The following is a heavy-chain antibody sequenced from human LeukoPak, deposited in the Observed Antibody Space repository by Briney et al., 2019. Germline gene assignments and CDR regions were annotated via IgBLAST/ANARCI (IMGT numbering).Heavy chain of an antibody. CDR2: ISSSSGTI. V-gene: IGHV3-48*02. CDR1: GFTFSSYS. CDR3: ARGSEWLLYASYYYYYGMDV. J-gene: IGHJ6*02. D-gene: IGHD3-3*01. Sequence: GGSLRLSCAASGFTFSSYSMNWVRQAPGKGLEWVSYISSSSGTIYYADSVKGRFTISRDNAKNSLYLQMNSLRDEDTAVYYCARGSEWLLYASYYYYYGMDVWGQGTTVTVSS.